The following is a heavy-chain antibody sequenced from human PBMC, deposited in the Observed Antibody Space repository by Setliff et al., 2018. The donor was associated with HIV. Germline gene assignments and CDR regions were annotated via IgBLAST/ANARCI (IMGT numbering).Heavy chain of an antibody. J-gene: IGHJ4*02. CDR3: ARQAWHYDRDGYFIDY. Sequence: SETLSLTCSVSGYFISNGYYWGWIQQPPGKGLEWVGTIYQNGNTYYSPSLESRVSVSMDMSRNQFSVKLNSATAADTAVYYCARQAWHYDRDGYFIDYWGQGKLVTVSS. CDR2: IYQNGNT. D-gene: IGHD3-22*01. V-gene: IGHV4-38-2*02. CDR1: GYFISNGYY.